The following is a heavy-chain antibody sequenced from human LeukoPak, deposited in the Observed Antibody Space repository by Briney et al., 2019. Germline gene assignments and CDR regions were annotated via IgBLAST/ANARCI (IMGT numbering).Heavy chain of an antibody. CDR2: ISAYNGNT. J-gene: IGHJ3*02. V-gene: IGHV1-18*01. CDR3: AREPLAWFGESSDAFDI. Sequence: ASVKVSCKASGYTFTSYGISWVRQAPGQGLEWMGWISAYNGNTNYAQKLQGRVTMTTDTSTSTAYMEQRSLRSDDTAVYYCAREPLAWFGESSDAFDIWGQGTMVTVSS. D-gene: IGHD3-10*01. CDR1: GYTFTSYG.